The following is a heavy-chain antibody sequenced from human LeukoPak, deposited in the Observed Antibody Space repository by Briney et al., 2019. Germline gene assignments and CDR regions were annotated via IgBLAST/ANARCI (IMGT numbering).Heavy chain of an antibody. J-gene: IGHJ4*02. CDR2: ISAYNGNT. Sequence: ASVKVSCKASGYTFISYGISWVRQAPGQGLEWMGWISAYNGNTNYAQKLQGRVTMSTDTSTSTAYMELRSLRSDDTAVYYCARESTVSGFDYWGQATLVTVSS. CDR3: ARESTVSGFDY. V-gene: IGHV1-18*01. CDR1: GYTFISYG. D-gene: IGHD2-15*01.